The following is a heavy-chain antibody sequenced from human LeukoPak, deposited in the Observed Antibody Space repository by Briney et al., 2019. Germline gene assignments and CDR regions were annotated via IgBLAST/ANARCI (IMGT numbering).Heavy chain of an antibody. CDR2: IRYDGSNK. CDR3: AGPAAPTYYYYYYMDV. D-gene: IGHD2-2*01. J-gene: IGHJ6*03. Sequence: GGSLRLSCAASGFTFSSYGMHWVRQAPGKGLEWVAFIRYDGSNKYYADSVKGRFTISRDNSKNTLYLQMNSLRAEDTAVYYCAGPAAPTYYYYYYMDVWGKGTTVTVSS. V-gene: IGHV3-30*02. CDR1: GFTFSSYG.